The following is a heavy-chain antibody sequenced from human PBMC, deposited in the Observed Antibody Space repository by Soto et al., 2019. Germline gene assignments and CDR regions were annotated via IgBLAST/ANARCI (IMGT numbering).Heavy chain of an antibody. CDR3: ARDPFSYYDSSGYQPTFFDY. V-gene: IGHV1-18*04. CDR1: GYTFTSYG. CDR2: ISAYNGNT. J-gene: IGHJ4*02. D-gene: IGHD3-22*01. Sequence: EASVKVSCKASGYTFTSYGISWVRQAPGQGLEWMGWISAYNGNTNYAQKLQGRVTMTTDTSTSTAYMELRSLRSDDTAVYYCARDPFSYYDSSGYQPTFFDYWGQGTLVTVSS.